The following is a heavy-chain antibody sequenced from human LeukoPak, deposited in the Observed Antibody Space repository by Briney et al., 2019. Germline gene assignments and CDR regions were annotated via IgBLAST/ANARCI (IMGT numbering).Heavy chain of an antibody. CDR1: GFTFSSYW. CDR2: IKQDGSEK. V-gene: IGHV3-7*01. CDR3: AREDYGDYFDY. D-gene: IGHD4-17*01. J-gene: IGHJ4*02. Sequence: PGRSLRLSCAASGFTFSSYWMSWVRQTPGKGLEWVANIKQDGSEKYYVDSVKGRFTISRDNAKNSLYLQMNSLRAEDTAVYYCAREDYGDYFDYWGQGTLVTVSS.